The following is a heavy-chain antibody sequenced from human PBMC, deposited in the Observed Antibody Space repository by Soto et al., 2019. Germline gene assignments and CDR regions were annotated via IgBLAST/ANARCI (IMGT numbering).Heavy chain of an antibody. Sequence: QVQLLETAGGVVQPGGSPRLSCAASGLTFSNYAVHWVRQAPGKGLEWVALISYDGSNKYYADSVKGRFTISRDNSKNTLYLQTNSLRPEDTAVYYCARDLTYSFDYWGQGTLVTVSS. CDR2: ISYDGSNK. J-gene: IGHJ4*02. CDR1: GLTFSNYA. D-gene: IGHD3-10*01. CDR3: ARDLTYSFDY. V-gene: IGHV3-30-3*01.